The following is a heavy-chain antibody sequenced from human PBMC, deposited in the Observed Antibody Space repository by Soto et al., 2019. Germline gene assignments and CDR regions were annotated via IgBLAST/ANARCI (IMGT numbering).Heavy chain of an antibody. CDR2: IYHSGST. CDR1: GDSVNSAGYS. Sequence: PSKTLSLTCAVSGDSVNSAGYSWSWIRQPPGKGLEWIGYIYHSGSTYYNPSLKSRVTISLDRSNNHFSLKLSSVTAADTAVYYCARVPIYYDSSVYYHYVTFDIWGPGPMLTVSS. V-gene: IGHV4-30-2*01. CDR3: ARVPIYYDSSVYYHYVTFDI. J-gene: IGHJ3*02. D-gene: IGHD3-22*01.